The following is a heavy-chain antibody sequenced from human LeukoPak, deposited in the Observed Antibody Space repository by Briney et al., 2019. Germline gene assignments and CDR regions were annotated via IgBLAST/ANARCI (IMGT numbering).Heavy chain of an antibody. CDR2: ISGSGGST. CDR1: GFTFSDYA. V-gene: IGHV3-23*01. Sequence: GGSLRLSCAASGFTFSDYAMTWVRQAPGKGLEWVSAISGSGGSTYYADSVKGRFTISRDNSNHTLYLQMNRLRAEDTAVYYCASDYGDYHHHYYYAMDVWGQGTTVTVSS. J-gene: IGHJ6*02. CDR3: ASDYGDYHHHYYYAMDV. D-gene: IGHD4-17*01.